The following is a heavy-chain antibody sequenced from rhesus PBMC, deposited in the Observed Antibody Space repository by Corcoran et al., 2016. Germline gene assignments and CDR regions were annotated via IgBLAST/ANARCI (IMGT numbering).Heavy chain of an antibody. CDR2: IRKKAEGGTP. J-gene: IGHJ4*01. V-gene: IGHV3-153D*01. D-gene: IGHD6-31*01. CDR3: ASPAGGSGWEYFDY. Sequence: SDYHMDWVRQAPGQGLEWLGFIRKKAEGGTPEYAASVKDRFTISRDESKNTAYLQMNSLKTEDSAVYYCASPAGGSGWEYFDYWGQGVLVTVSS. CDR1: SDYH.